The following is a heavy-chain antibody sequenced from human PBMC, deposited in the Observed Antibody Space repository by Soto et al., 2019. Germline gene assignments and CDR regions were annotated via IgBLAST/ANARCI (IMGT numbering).Heavy chain of an antibody. CDR3: ARLEVLATISYYFVF. CDR1: DDSINSDKYY. Sequence: QLQLQESGPGLVKPSETLSLMCSVSDDSINSDKYYWGWIRQPPGKGLEWIGSIYYRGNAYYNPSLQTRVTISLDKCKSQFSLKLNSVTAADSVVYFCARLEVLATISYYFVFWGPGALVTVSS. J-gene: IGHJ4*02. V-gene: IGHV4-39*01. D-gene: IGHD2-8*02. CDR2: IYYRGNA.